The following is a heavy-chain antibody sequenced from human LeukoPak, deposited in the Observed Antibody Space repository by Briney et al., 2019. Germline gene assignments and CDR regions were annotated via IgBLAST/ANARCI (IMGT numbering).Heavy chain of an antibody. CDR2: IYHSGST. V-gene: IGHV4-39*07. CDR1: GGSITTDRYL. J-gene: IGHJ4*02. CDR3: AALYGGNSGSFDY. Sequence: SETLSLTCAVSGGSITTDRYLWGWLRQSPGKGLEWIGSIYHSGSTYYNPSLKSRVTISVDTSKNQFSLKLSSVTAADTAVYYCAALYGGNSGSFDYWGQGTLVTVSS. D-gene: IGHD4-23*01.